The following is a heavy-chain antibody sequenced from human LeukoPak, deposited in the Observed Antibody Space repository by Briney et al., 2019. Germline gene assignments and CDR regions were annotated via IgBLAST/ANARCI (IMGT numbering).Heavy chain of an antibody. V-gene: IGHV3-48*01. D-gene: IGHD3-16*01. J-gene: IGHJ6*03. Sequence: GGSLRLSCAASGFTFSTHSMNWVRQAPGKGLEWVSYISGSSGTIYYADSVKGRFTISRDNAKNSLYLQMNSLRAEDTAVYYCARRSEFGVLYYMDVWGKGTTVTVSS. CDR2: ISGSSGTI. CDR1: GFTFSTHS. CDR3: ARRSEFGVLYYMDV.